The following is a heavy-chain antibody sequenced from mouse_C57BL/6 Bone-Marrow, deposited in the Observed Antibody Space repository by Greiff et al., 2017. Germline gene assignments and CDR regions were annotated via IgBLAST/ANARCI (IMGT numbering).Heavy chain of an antibody. CDR3: ARAGYDGYYWFAY. Sequence: EVMLVESGGGLVKPGGSLKLSCAASGFTFSSYAMSWVRQTPENRLEWVATISDGGSYTYYPDNVKGRFTISRDNAKNNLYLQMSHLKSEDTAVYYCARAGYDGYYWFAYWGQGTLVTVSA. CDR1: GFTFSSYA. CDR2: ISDGGSYT. D-gene: IGHD2-3*01. V-gene: IGHV5-4*03. J-gene: IGHJ3*01.